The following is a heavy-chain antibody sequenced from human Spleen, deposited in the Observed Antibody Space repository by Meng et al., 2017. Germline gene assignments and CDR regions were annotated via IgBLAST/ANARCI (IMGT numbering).Heavy chain of an antibody. V-gene: IGHV3-23*01. J-gene: IGHJ4*02. CDR1: GFNFRTYA. Sequence: GESLKISCAASGFNFRTYAMAWVRQAPGKGLEWVSSFSTGGDGAYYADYVKGRFTISRDNYKNTLFLQMNSLRHEDTAVYFCAKASLGDCSGGYCYAFDYLGLGILVTVSS. CDR2: FSTGGDGA. CDR3: AKASLGDCSGGYCYAFDY. D-gene: IGHD2-15*01.